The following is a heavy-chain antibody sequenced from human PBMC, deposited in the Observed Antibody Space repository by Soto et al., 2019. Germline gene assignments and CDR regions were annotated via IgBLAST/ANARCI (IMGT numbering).Heavy chain of an antibody. V-gene: IGHV1-18*01. J-gene: IGHJ5*02. CDR2: INVYKGNT. Sequence: QVQLMQSGDGVKKPGASVTVSCKTSGYTFTNYCISWVRQAPGQGLVRTGLINVYKGNTKYAQKVQGRVTLTTDTYTSTAYMEMTILSTDDTAVYDCARVLGSRSYYNKYKFFEPWGQGILVTESS. D-gene: IGHD3-10*01. CDR1: GYTFTNYC. CDR3: ARVLGSRSYYNKYKFFEP.